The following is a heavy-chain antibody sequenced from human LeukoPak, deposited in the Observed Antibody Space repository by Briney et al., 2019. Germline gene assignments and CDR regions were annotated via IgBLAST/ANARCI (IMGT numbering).Heavy chain of an antibody. V-gene: IGHV3-30*18. Sequence: GRSPRLSCAASGFTFSSYGMHWVRQAPGKGLEWVAVIWYGGSNKYYADSVKGRFTISRDNSKNTLYLQMNSLRAEDTAVYYCAKDLAYSSSCLDYWGQGTLVTVSS. CDR2: IWYGGSNK. J-gene: IGHJ4*02. D-gene: IGHD6-13*01. CDR3: AKDLAYSSSCLDY. CDR1: GFTFSSYG.